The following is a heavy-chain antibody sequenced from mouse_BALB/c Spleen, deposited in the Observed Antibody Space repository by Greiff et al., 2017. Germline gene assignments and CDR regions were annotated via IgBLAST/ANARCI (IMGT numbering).Heavy chain of an antibody. CDR3: AREGDYYGNYEAY. D-gene: IGHD2-1*01. J-gene: IGHJ3*01. CDR1: GFSLTGYG. V-gene: IGHV2-6-7*02. Sequence: VQLQESGPGLVAPSQSLSITCTVSGFSLTGYGVNWVRQPPGKGLEWLGMIWGDGSTDYNSALKSRLSISKDNSKSQVFLKMNSLQTDDTARYYCAREGDYYGNYEAYWGQGTLVTVSA. CDR2: IWGDGST.